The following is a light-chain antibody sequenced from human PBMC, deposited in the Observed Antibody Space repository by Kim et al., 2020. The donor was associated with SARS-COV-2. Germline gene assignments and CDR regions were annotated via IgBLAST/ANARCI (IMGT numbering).Light chain of an antibody. Sequence: DIVMTQSPDSLAVSLGERATINCKSSQSVLYSSNNKNYLAWYQQKPGQPPKLLIYWASTRESGVPDRFSGSGSGTDFTLTISSLQAEDVAVYYSQQYYSTPMYTFGQGTKLEI. J-gene: IGKJ2*01. V-gene: IGKV4-1*01. CDR2: WAS. CDR3: QQYYSTPMYT. CDR1: QSVLYSSNNKNY.